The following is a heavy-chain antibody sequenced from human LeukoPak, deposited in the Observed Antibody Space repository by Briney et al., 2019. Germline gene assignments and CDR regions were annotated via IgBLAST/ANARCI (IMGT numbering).Heavy chain of an antibody. D-gene: IGHD5/OR15-5a*01. CDR2: IYTSGST. CDR1: GGSISSDDYS. V-gene: IGHV4-61*02. J-gene: IGHJ2*01. CDR3: ARSLRFYWYFDL. Sequence: SETLSLTCAVSGGSISSDDYSWSWIRQPAGKGLEWIGRIYTSGSTNYNPSLKSRVTMSVDTSKNQFSLKLSSVTAADTAVYYCARSLRFYWYFDLWGRGTLVTVSS.